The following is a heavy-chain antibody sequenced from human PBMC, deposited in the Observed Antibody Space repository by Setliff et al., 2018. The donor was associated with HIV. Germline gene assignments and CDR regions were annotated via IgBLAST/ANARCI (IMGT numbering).Heavy chain of an antibody. D-gene: IGHD4-17*01. Sequence: SETLSLTCTVSGGSITSGNYFWSWIRQPAGKGLEWIGHMYTDGSTNYNPSLKSRVTISVDTSKNQFSLKLSSVTAADTAVYYCAMTGSNLYGDYYDAFDIWGQGTMVTVSS. CDR1: GGSITSGNYF. V-gene: IGHV4-61*09. J-gene: IGHJ3*02. CDR2: MYTDGST. CDR3: AMTGSNLYGDYYDAFDI.